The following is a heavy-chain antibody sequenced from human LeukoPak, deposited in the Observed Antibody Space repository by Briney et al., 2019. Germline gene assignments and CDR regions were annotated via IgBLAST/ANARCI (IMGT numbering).Heavy chain of an antibody. CDR3: ARGSSSSWYDY. CDR2: INHSGST. J-gene: IGHJ4*02. CDR1: GGSFSGYY. Sequence: SETLSLTCAVYGGSFSGYYWSWIRQPPGKGLEWIGEINHSGSTNYNPSLKSRVTISVDTSKNQFSLKLSSVTAADTAVYYCARGSSSSWYDYWGQGTLATVSS. D-gene: IGHD6-13*01. V-gene: IGHV4-34*01.